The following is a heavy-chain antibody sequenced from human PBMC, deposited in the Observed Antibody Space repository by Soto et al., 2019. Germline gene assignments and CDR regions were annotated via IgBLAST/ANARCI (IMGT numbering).Heavy chain of an antibody. Sequence: ASVKVSCKASGYTFTSYGISWVRQAPGQGLEWMGWISAYNGNTNYAQKLQGRVTMTTDTSTSTAYMELRSLRSDDTAVYYCARDCRYYYDSSGYRHVYYGMDVWGQGTTVTVSS. D-gene: IGHD3-22*01. V-gene: IGHV1-18*01. CDR3: ARDCRYYYDSSGYRHVYYGMDV. J-gene: IGHJ6*02. CDR1: GYTFTSYG. CDR2: ISAYNGNT.